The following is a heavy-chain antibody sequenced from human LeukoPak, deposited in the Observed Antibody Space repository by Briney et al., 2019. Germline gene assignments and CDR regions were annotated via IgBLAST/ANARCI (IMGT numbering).Heavy chain of an antibody. CDR3: ATYSNYIDY. CDR1: GYSISSGYY. Sequence: PSETLSLTCTVSGYSISSGYYWGWIRQPPGKGLEWIGSIHHSGSTYYKPSLKGRLTISVDTSKNQFSLKLSSVTAADTAVYYCATYSNYIDYWGQGTLVTVSS. CDR2: IHHSGST. D-gene: IGHD4-11*01. J-gene: IGHJ4*02. V-gene: IGHV4-38-2*02.